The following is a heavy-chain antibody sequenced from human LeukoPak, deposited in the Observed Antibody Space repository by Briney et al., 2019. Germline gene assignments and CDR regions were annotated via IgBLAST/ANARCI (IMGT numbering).Heavy chain of an antibody. CDR2: IGRSGGDI. V-gene: IGHV3-23*01. D-gene: IGHD4-23*01. Sequence: GGSLRLSCAASGFTFNSYAMAWVRQAPGKGLEWVSVIGRSGGDIQYVDSVKGRFTISRDNSKNALYLQMNSLRAEDTAVYYCAKYAPPTTVVTRYFDYWGQGTLVTVSS. CDR3: AKYAPPTTVVTRYFDY. CDR1: GFTFNSYA. J-gene: IGHJ4*02.